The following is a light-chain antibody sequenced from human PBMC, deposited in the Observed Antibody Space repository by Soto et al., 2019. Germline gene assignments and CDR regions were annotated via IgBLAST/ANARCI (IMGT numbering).Light chain of an antibody. CDR1: QSVSSN. CDR2: GAS. Sequence: EIVMTQSPATLSVSPGERAALSCRASQSVSSNLAWYQQKPGQAPRLLIYGASTRAPGIPARVSGSGSGTEFTITISSLQPEDFAFYYCQQYNYWPSFGQGTKLEIK. CDR3: QQYNYWPS. J-gene: IGKJ2*01. V-gene: IGKV3-15*01.